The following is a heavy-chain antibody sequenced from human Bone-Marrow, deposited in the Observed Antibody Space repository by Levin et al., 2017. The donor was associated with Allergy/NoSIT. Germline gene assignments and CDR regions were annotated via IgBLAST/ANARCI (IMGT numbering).Heavy chain of an antibody. CDR2: IIPIFGTA. J-gene: IGHJ6*02. CDR3: ARESCSGGSCYSFYYYYGMDV. Sequence: KISCKASGGTFSSYAISWVRQAPGQGLEWMGGIIPIFGTANYAQKFQGRVTITADESTSTAYMELSSLRSEDTAVYYCARESCSGGSCYSFYYYYGMDVWGQGTTVTVSS. CDR1: GGTFSSYA. V-gene: IGHV1-69*01. D-gene: IGHD2-15*01.